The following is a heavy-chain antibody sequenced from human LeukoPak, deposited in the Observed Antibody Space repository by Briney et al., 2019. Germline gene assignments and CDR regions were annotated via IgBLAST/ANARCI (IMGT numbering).Heavy chain of an antibody. CDR3: ARDYRGSGSYYLDYYYYYGMDA. J-gene: IGHJ6*04. V-gene: IGHV3-33*01. CDR1: GFTFSSYG. CDR2: IWYDGSNK. D-gene: IGHD3-10*01. Sequence: GRSLRLSCAASGFTFSSYGMHWVRQAPGKGLEWVAVIWYDGSNKYYADSVKGRFTISRDNSKITLYLQMNSLRAEDTAVYYCARDYRGSGSYYLDYYYYYGMDAWGKGTTVTVSS.